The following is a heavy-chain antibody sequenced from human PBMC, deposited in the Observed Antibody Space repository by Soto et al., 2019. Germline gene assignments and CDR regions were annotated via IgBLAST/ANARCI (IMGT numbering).Heavy chain of an antibody. CDR1: GFTFSNAW. CDR2: IKSKTDGGTT. J-gene: IGHJ4*02. D-gene: IGHD6-19*01. V-gene: IGHV3-15*01. CDR3: TTGSPLIEQWLGDY. Sequence: EVQLVESGGGLVKPGGSLRLSCAASGFTFSNAWMSWVRQAPGKGLEWVGRIKSKTDGGTTDYAAHVKGRFTISRDDSKNTLYLQMNSLKTEDTAVYYCTTGSPLIEQWLGDYWGQGTLVTVSS.